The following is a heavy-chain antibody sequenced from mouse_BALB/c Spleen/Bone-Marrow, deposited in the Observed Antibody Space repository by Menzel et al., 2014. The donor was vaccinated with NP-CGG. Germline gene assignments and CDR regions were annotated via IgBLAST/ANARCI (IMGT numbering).Heavy chain of an antibody. CDR2: IHYSGTT. V-gene: IGHV3-1*02. D-gene: IGHD1-1*01. J-gene: IGHJ4*01. CDR3: AITTVVNAMDY. CDR1: GYSITSGYT. Sequence: DVQLQESGPDLVKPSQSLSLTCTVTGYSITSGYTWHWIRQFPGNTLEWMGYIHYSGTTNYNPSLKSRISITRDTSKNQFFPQLNSVTTEDTATYYCAITTVVNAMDYWGQGTSVTVSS.